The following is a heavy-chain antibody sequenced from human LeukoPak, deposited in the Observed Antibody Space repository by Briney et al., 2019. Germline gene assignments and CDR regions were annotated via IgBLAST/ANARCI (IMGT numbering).Heavy chain of an antibody. Sequence: PSETLSLTCAVYGGSFSGYYWSWIRQPPGKGLEWIGEINHSGSTNYNPSLKSRVTISVDTSKNQFSLKLSSVTAADTAVYYCAIGGGGTTVTANWFDPWGQGTLVTVSS. CDR3: AIGGGGTTVTANWFDP. J-gene: IGHJ5*02. D-gene: IGHD4-17*01. CDR2: INHSGST. CDR1: GGSFSGYY. V-gene: IGHV4-34*01.